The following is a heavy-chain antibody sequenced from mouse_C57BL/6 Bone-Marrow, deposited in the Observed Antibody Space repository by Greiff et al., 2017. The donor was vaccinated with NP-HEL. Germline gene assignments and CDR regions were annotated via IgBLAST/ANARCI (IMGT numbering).Heavy chain of an antibody. Sequence: EVQLQQSGPELVKPGASVKISCKASGYTFTDYYMNWVKQSHGKSLEWIGDINPNNGGTSYNQKFKGKATLTVDKSSSTAYMELRSLTSEDSAVYYCASYDGSSYVVYAMDYWGQGTSVTVSS. CDR2: INPNNGGT. CDR3: ASYDGSSYVVYAMDY. CDR1: GYTFTDYY. V-gene: IGHV1-26*01. J-gene: IGHJ4*01. D-gene: IGHD1-1*01.